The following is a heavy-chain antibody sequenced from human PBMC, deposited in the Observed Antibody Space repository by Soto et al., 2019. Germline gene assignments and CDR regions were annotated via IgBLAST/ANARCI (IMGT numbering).Heavy chain of an antibody. CDR1: GGSSGSGGYC. Sequence: PSETLCVTWTVAGGSSGSGGYCWSLIRQPPGKGLEWIGYIYYSGSTYYTPCLKSRVTISVDTSKNQFSLKLSSVTAADTAVYYCARTSNVFRYFDWSRPYGMDVWGQGTTVTVPS. J-gene: IGHJ6*02. D-gene: IGHD3-9*01. CDR3: ARTSNVFRYFDWSRPYGMDV. CDR2: IYYSGST. V-gene: IGHV4-30-4*01.